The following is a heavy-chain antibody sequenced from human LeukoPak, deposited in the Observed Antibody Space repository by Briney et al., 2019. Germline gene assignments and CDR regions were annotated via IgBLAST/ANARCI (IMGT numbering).Heavy chain of an antibody. CDR1: GFTFSSYA. V-gene: IGHV3-23*01. CDR3: ARSGWYGYYFDY. Sequence: GGSLRLSCAASGFTFSSYAMSWVRQAPGEGLEWVSAISGSGGSTYYADSVKGRFTISRDNSKNTLYLQMNSLRAEDTAVYYCARSGWYGYYFDYWGQGTLVTVSS. J-gene: IGHJ4*02. D-gene: IGHD6-19*01. CDR2: ISGSGGST.